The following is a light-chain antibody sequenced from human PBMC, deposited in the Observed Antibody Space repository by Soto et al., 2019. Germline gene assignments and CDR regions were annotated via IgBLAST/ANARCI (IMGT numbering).Light chain of an antibody. CDR3: QQNGSSPPVT. CDR2: GAS. Sequence: EIVLTQSPGTLSLSPGERATLSCRASQSVSSSYLAWYQQKPGQAPRLLIYGASSRATGIPDRFSGSGSGTDFTLTISRLEPEDFAVYYCQQNGSSPPVTFGQGTRLDIK. CDR1: QSVSSSY. J-gene: IGKJ5*01. V-gene: IGKV3-20*01.